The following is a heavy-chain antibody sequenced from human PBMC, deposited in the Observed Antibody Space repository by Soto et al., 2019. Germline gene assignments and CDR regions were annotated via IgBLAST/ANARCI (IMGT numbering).Heavy chain of an antibody. CDR3: ARDRAINMISTFDY. J-gene: IGHJ4*02. CDR1: GYTFTNYY. Sequence: ASVKVSCKSSGYTFTNYYMHWVRQAPGQGLEWMGIINPSGGSTSYAQRFKGRVTMTRDTSTSTVYMELSSLRSGDTAVYYCARDRAINMISTFDYWGQGTLVTVSS. V-gene: IGHV1-46*01. CDR2: INPSGGST. D-gene: IGHD3-22*01.